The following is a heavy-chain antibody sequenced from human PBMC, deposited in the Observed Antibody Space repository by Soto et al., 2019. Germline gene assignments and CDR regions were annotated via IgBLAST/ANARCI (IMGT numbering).Heavy chain of an antibody. CDR3: ARDEGLGMTYFDY. CDR1: GFTFSTYG. Sequence: QVQLVESGGGVVQPGRSLRLSCAASGFTFSTYGMHWVRQGPGQGLEWVAVIWYAGSNKYYADSVKGRFTISRDDSKNKLSLQMNSLRAEDTAVYYCARDEGLGMTYFDYWGQGTLVTVSS. J-gene: IGHJ4*02. CDR2: IWYAGSNK. V-gene: IGHV3-33*01. D-gene: IGHD7-27*01.